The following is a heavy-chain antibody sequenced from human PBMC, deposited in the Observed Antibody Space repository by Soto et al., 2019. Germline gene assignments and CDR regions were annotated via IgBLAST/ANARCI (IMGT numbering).Heavy chain of an antibody. CDR2: ISYDGSNK. D-gene: IGHD4-17*01. CDR3: AKVGDYGDLSSDY. CDR1: GFTFSSYG. V-gene: IGHV3-30*18. Sequence: QVQLVESGGGVVQPGRSLRLSCAASGFTFSSYGRHWVRQAPGKGLEWVAVISYDGSNKYYADSVKGRFTISRDNSKNTLYLQMNSLRAEDTAVYYCAKVGDYGDLSSDYWGQGTLVTVSS. J-gene: IGHJ4*02.